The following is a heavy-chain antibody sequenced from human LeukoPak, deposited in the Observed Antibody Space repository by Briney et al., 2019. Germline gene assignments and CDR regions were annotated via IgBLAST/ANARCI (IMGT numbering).Heavy chain of an antibody. CDR1: GYTFTSYG. V-gene: IGHV1-18*01. CDR3: ARVMVRGVKLVAFDI. D-gene: IGHD3-10*01. CDR2: ISAYNGNT. Sequence: GASVKVSCKASGYTFTSYGISWVRQAPGQGLEWMGWISAYNGNTNYAQKLQGRVTMTTDTSTSTAYMELRSLRSDDTAVYYCARVMVRGVKLVAFDIWGRGTMVTVSS. J-gene: IGHJ3*02.